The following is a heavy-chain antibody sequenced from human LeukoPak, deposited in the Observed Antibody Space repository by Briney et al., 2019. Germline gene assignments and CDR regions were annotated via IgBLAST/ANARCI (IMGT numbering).Heavy chain of an antibody. D-gene: IGHD6-6*01. CDR3: ARVSQAYSSSPHFDY. V-gene: IGHV1-46*01. J-gene: IGHJ4*02. Sequence: ASVKVSCKASGYTSTSYYMHWVRQAPGQGLEWMGIINPSGGSTSYAQKFQGRVTMTRDTSTSTVYMELSSLRSEDTAVYYCARVSQAYSSSPHFDYWGQGTLVTVSS. CDR2: INPSGGST. CDR1: GYTSTSYY.